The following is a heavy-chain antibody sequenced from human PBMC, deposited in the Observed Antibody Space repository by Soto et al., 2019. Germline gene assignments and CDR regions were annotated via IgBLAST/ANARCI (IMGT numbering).Heavy chain of an antibody. V-gene: IGHV4-34*01. J-gene: IGHJ4*02. CDR2: SNHSGST. Sequence: LSETLSLTCAVFGGSFSGYFWSWIRQPPGKGLEWIGESNHSGSTNYNPSLKSRVTISMDTSKNQFSLKLSSVTAADTAVYYCARRRDGNNRQHKNYFDYWGQGTLVTVSS. CDR3: ARRRDGNNRQHKNYFDY. CDR1: GGSFSGYF. D-gene: IGHD1-1*01.